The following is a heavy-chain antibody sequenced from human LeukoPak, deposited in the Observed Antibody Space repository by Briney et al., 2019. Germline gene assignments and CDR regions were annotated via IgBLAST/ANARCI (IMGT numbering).Heavy chain of an antibody. D-gene: IGHD3-22*01. J-gene: IGHJ3*02. Sequence: GGSLRLSCAASGFTFSSYSMNWVRQAPGKGLEWVSSISSSSSYIYYADSVKGRFTISRDNAKNSLYLQMNSLRAEDTAVYYCARDTLDYYDSGYHAFDIWGQGTMVTVSS. CDR3: ARDTLDYYDSGYHAFDI. CDR2: ISSSSSYI. CDR1: GFTFSSYS. V-gene: IGHV3-21*01.